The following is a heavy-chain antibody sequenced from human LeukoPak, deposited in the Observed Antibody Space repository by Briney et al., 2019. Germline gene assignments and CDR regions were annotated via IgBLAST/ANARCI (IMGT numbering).Heavy chain of an antibody. V-gene: IGHV4-39*07. CDR1: GGSISRSSYF. Sequence: SETLSLTCAVSGGSISRSSYFWGWIRQPPGKGLEWIGSLSYSRRSTYYNPSLKSRVTISVDTSKNQFSLKLSSVTAADTAVYYCARDLSPNWYFDLWGRGTLVTVSS. CDR2: LSYSRRST. CDR3: ARDLSPNWYFDL. J-gene: IGHJ2*01.